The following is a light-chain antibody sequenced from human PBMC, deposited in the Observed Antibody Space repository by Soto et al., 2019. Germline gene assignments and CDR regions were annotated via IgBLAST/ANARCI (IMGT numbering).Light chain of an antibody. CDR1: QSVSSN. CDR3: QQFSSYPLT. Sequence: EIVMTQSLATLSVNKGERATLSCRASQSVSSNLAWYQQKPGQAPRLLIYGASTRATGVPARITGSGSGTEFSLTISCLQSEDSAVYYCQQFSSYPLTFCGGTKVDIK. CDR2: GAS. V-gene: IGKV3-15*01. J-gene: IGKJ4*01.